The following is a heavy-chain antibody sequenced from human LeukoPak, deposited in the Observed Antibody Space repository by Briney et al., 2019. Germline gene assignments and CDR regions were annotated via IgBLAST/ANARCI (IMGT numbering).Heavy chain of an antibody. Sequence: ATVKVSCKASGYTFTNYHIAWVRQATGQGLEWVGWMSPNSGNTGYAQKFQGRVSMARDTSMSTAYMELSSLTSDDTAVYYCARDYGGNSGHFDPWGQGALVIVSS. CDR1: GYTFTNYH. D-gene: IGHD4-23*01. CDR2: MSPNSGNT. CDR3: ARDYGGNSGHFDP. V-gene: IGHV1-8*01. J-gene: IGHJ5*02.